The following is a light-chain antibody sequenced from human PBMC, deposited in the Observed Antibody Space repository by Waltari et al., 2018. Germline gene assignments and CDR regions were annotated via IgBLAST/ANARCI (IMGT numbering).Light chain of an antibody. V-gene: IGKV4-1*01. Sequence: DIVMTQSPDSLAVSLGETATIRRKSSHGRSFNSNHKDYRAWYQQNPWQPPKLPLYWASTRESGFPDRFSGSGSGTDFTLTIFSLQAEDVAVYYCQQYYNTPYTFGRGTKVEI. CDR1: HGRSFNSNHKDY. CDR3: QQYYNTPYT. CDR2: WAS. J-gene: IGKJ2*01.